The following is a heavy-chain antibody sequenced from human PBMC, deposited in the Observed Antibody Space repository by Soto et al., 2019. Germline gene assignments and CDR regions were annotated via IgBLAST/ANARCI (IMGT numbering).Heavy chain of an antibody. J-gene: IGHJ4*02. CDR3: ARERTGTRGGDY. D-gene: IGHD1-1*01. V-gene: IGHV1-8*01. CDR1: GYTFTSYD. Sequence: QVQLVQSGAEVKKPGASVKVSCKASGYTFTSYDINWVRQATGQGLESMGWMNPNSGNTGYAQKFEGRVTMTKNTSISTAYMDLSSLRSEDTAVYYCARERTGTRGGDYWGQGTLVTVSS. CDR2: MNPNSGNT.